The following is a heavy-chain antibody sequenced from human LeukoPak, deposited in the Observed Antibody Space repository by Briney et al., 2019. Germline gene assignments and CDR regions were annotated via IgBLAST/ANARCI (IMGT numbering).Heavy chain of an antibody. V-gene: IGHV3-21*01. D-gene: IGHD3-10*01. J-gene: IGHJ4*02. CDR3: ASDRD. Sequence: GGSLRLSCAASGFTFSSYSMNWVRRAPGKGLEWGSSICSSSSYIYYADSVKGRFTIYRDNAKNTLYLQMNSLRAEDTAVYYCASDRDWGQGTLVTVSS. CDR2: ICSSSSYI. CDR1: GFTFSSYS.